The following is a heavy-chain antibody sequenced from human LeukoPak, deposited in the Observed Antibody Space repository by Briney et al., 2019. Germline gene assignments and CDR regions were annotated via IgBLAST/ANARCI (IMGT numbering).Heavy chain of an antibody. V-gene: IGHV4-39*01. J-gene: IGHJ4*02. CDR2: IYDTGST. D-gene: IGHD3-3*01. Sequence: SETLSLTCPVSGDSIRSNNYYWGWIRQPPGKGLEWIGSIYDTGSTFYNPSLKSRVIISVDTSKNQFSLKLSSVTAADTAVYYCQSRFLEWLLDYWGQGTLVTVSS. CDR3: QSRFLEWLLDY. CDR1: GDSIRSNNYY.